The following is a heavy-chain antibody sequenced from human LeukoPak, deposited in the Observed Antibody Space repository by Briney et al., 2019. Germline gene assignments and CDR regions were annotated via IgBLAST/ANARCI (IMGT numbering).Heavy chain of an antibody. D-gene: IGHD2-2*02. V-gene: IGHV3-23*01. CDR1: GFTFSSDA. CDR3: AKDIVVVPAAIPGYFQH. Sequence: GGSLRLSCAASGFTFSSDAMSWVRQAPGEGLEWVSAISGSGGSTYYADSVKGRFTISRDNSKNTLYLQRNSLRAEDTAVYYCAKDIVVVPAAIPGYFQHWGQGTLVTVSS. CDR2: ISGSGGST. J-gene: IGHJ1*01.